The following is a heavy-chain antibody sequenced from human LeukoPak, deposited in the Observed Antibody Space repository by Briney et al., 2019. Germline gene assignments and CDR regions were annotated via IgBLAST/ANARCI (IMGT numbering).Heavy chain of an antibody. CDR2: ISAYNGNT. CDR3: ARAAYDFWSGSYYYYYMDV. J-gene: IGHJ6*03. CDR1: GYTFTSYG. Sequence: ASVKVSCKASGYTFTSYGISWVRQAPGQGLDWMGWISAYNGNTNYAQKLQGRVTMTTDTSTSTAYLELRSLRSDDTAVYYCARAAYDFWSGSYYYYYMDVWGKGTTVTVSS. V-gene: IGHV1-18*01. D-gene: IGHD3-3*01.